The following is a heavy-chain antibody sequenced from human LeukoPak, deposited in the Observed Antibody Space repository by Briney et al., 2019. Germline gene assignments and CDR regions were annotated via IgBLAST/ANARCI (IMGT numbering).Heavy chain of an antibody. CDR1: GHSISSGYY. J-gene: IGHJ4*02. Sequence: SETLSLTCAVSGHSISSGYYWVWIRQPPGRGLEWIGSIYHSGSTNYNPSLKSRVTISVDTSKNQFSLKLSSVTAADTAVYYCARGHQDDSSGYYRDYWGQGTLVTVSS. CDR3: ARGHQDDSSGYYRDY. CDR2: IYHSGST. D-gene: IGHD3-22*01. V-gene: IGHV4-38-2*01.